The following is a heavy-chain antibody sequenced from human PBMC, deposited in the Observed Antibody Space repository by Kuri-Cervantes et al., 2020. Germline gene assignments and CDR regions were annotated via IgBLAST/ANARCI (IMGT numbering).Heavy chain of an antibody. J-gene: IGHJ4*02. D-gene: IGHD2-15*01. CDR2: ISSSSSYI. CDR1: GFTFDDYD. V-gene: IGHV3-21*04. Sequence: ETLSLTCAASGFTFDDYDMNWVRQAPGKGLEWVSCISSSSSYIYYADSVKGRFTISGDNAKNSLYLQMNSLRAEDTALYYCAKDLSGGVVAAAFDYWGQGTLVTVSS. CDR3: AKDLSGGVVAAAFDY.